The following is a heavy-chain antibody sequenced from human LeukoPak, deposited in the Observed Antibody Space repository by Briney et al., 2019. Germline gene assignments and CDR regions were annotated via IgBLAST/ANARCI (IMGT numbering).Heavy chain of an antibody. Sequence: GRSLRLSCAASGFTFSSYAMHWVRQAPGKGLEWVAVISYDGSNKYYADSVKGRFTISRDNSKNTLYLQMNSLRAEDTAVYYCARGGGYSGYCFDYWGQGTLVTVSS. CDR1: GFTFSSYA. J-gene: IGHJ4*02. CDR2: ISYDGSNK. V-gene: IGHV3-30-3*01. D-gene: IGHD5-12*01. CDR3: ARGGGYSGYCFDY.